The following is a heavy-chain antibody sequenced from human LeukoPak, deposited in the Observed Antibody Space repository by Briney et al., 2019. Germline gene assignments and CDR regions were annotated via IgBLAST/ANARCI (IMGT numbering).Heavy chain of an antibody. V-gene: IGHV3-7*01. CDR2: IKQDGREK. J-gene: IGHJ4*02. D-gene: IGHD5-18*01. Sequence: GGSLRLSCGASGFTFSSYRMSWVRQAPGKGLEWVANIKQDGREKYYVDSVKGRFTISRDNAKNSLYLQMNSLRAEDTAVYYCARFRTAMQLWKGYYFDYWGQGTLVTVSS. CDR1: GFTFSSYR. CDR3: ARFRTAMQLWKGYYFDY.